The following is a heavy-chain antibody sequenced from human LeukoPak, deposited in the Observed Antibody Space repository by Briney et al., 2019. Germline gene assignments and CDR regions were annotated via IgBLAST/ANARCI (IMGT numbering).Heavy chain of an antibody. Sequence: GGSLRLSCAASGFTFSSYAMSWVRQAPGKGLEWVSAISGSGGSTYYADSVKGRFTISRDNSENTLYLQMNSLRAEDTAVYYCANSQASNYDFWSGYYTGEGYYFDYWGQGTLVTVSS. V-gene: IGHV3-23*01. CDR2: ISGSGGST. J-gene: IGHJ4*02. D-gene: IGHD3-3*01. CDR3: ANSQASNYDFWSGYYTGEGYYFDY. CDR1: GFTFSSYA.